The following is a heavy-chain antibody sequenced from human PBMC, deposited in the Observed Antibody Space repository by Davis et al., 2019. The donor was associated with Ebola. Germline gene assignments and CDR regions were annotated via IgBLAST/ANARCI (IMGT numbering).Heavy chain of an antibody. Sequence: GESLKISCNGSGYSFTTYWISWVRQMPGKGLEWMGRIDPSDSYTNYSPSFQGHVTISADKSISTANLQWSSLKASDTAMYYCARHAVGATPYYFDYWGQGTLVTVSS. D-gene: IGHD1-26*01. J-gene: IGHJ4*02. CDR3: ARHAVGATPYYFDY. CDR1: GYSFTTYW. V-gene: IGHV5-10-1*01. CDR2: IDPSDSYT.